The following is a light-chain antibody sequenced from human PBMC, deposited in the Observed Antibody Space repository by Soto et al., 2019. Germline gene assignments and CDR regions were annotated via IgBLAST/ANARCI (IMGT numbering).Light chain of an antibody. V-gene: IGKV2-30*01. J-gene: IGKJ5*01. CDR3: MQGTHWPIT. CDR1: QSLLYNDGNTY. CDR2: KVS. Sequence: DVVMTQSPLSLPVTLGQPSSIACRSSQSLLYNDGNTYLNWFQQRPGQSPRRLIYKVSNRDSGVPDRFSGSGSGTDFTLRISRVEAEDVGVYYCMQGTHWPITFGQGTRLEIK.